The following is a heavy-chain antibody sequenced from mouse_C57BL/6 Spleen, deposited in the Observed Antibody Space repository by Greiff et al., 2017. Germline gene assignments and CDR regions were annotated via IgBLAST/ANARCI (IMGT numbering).Heavy chain of an antibody. CDR3: ARDPHYFDY. J-gene: IGHJ2*01. CDR1: GYSITSGYY. V-gene: IGHV3-6*01. CDR2: ISYDGSN. Sequence: EVKLQESGPGLVKPSQSLSLTCSVTGYSITSGYYWNWIRQFPGNKLEWMGYISYDGSNNYNPSLKNRISITRDTSKNQFFLKLNSVTTEDTATYYCARDPHYFDYWGQGTTLTVSS.